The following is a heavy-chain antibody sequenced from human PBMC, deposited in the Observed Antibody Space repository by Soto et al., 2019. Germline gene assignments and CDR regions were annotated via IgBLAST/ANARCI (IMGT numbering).Heavy chain of an antibody. J-gene: IGHJ4*02. Sequence: QVQLVESGGGVVQPGRSLRLSCAASGFTFSSFAMHWVRQAPGKGLEWLAVISSDGVNYYYAESVKGRFTISRDNSKNTLYLQMNSLRNEDTAVYCCARGGAWTPEGLGYWGQGTLVTVSS. CDR3: ARGGAWTPEGLGY. CDR2: ISSDGVNY. CDR1: GFTFSSFA. D-gene: IGHD2-15*01. V-gene: IGHV3-30-3*01.